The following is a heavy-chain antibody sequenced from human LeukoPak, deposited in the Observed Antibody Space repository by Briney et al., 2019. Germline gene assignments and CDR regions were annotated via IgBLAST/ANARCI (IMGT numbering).Heavy chain of an antibody. CDR2: ISSSSSYI. Sequence: GGSLRLSCAASGFTFSSYSMNWVRQAPGKGLEWVSSISSSSSYIYYADSVKGRFTISRDNTKNSLYLQMNSLRAEDTAVYYCAKDGAPYCRGGTSYSAADYWGQGTLVTVSS. CDR3: AKDGAPYCRGGTSYSAADY. J-gene: IGHJ4*02. V-gene: IGHV3-21*01. CDR1: GFTFSSYS. D-gene: IGHD2-15*01.